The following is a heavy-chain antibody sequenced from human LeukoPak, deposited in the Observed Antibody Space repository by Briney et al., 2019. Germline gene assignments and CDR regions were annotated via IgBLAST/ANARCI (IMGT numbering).Heavy chain of an antibody. Sequence: TSETLSLTCTVSGGSISSYYWSWIRRPPGKGLEWIGYIYYSGSTNYNPSLKSRVTISVDTSKNQFSLKLSSVTAADTAVYYCARSSLDSSGYYNWFDPWGQGTLVTVSS. V-gene: IGHV4-59*01. CDR3: ARSSLDSSGYYNWFDP. J-gene: IGHJ5*02. CDR2: IYYSGST. D-gene: IGHD3-22*01. CDR1: GGSISSYY.